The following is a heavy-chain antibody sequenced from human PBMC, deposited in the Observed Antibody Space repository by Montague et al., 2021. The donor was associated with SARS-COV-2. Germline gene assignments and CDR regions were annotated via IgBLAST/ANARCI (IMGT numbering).Heavy chain of an antibody. CDR2: IYYSGIT. J-gene: IGHJ4*02. CDR3: ARGVVAAPDTSDY. CDR1: GDSISGFY. V-gene: IGHV4-59*13. D-gene: IGHD6-13*01. Sequence: SETLSLTCTVSGDSISGFYWNWILQPPGKGLEWIGKIYYSGITNYNPSLKSRVTISVDTSKNQFSLKLISVTAADTALYYCARGVVAAPDTSDYWGQGTLVTVSS.